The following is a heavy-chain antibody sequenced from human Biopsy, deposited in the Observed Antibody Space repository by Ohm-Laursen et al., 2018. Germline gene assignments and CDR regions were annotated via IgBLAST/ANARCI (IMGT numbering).Heavy chain of an antibody. J-gene: IGHJ5*01. CDR2: ISASSSYI. CDR1: GVTLSGYA. Sequence: GSLRLSCAASGVTLSGYAMNWVRQAPGKGLEWVSSISASSSYIHYADSVKGRFTVSRDNAKNSLYLQMNSLRAADTAIYYCATELLPPGVGGPWLDSWGQGTPVTVFS. CDR3: ATELLPPGVGGPWLDS. D-gene: IGHD3-16*01. V-gene: IGHV3-21*06.